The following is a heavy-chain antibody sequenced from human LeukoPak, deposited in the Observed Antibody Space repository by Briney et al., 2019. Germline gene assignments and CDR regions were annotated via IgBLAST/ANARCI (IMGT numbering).Heavy chain of an antibody. CDR3: ARDTTAGSGDNWFDP. V-gene: IGHV4-59*01. J-gene: IGHJ5*02. CDR1: GGSISSYY. D-gene: IGHD3-10*01. Sequence: SETLSLTCTVSGGSISSYYWSWVRQPPGKGLEWIGYIYYSGSTNYNPSLKSRVTISVDTSKNQFSLKLSSVTAADTAVYYCARDTTAGSGDNWFDPWGQGTLVTVSS. CDR2: IYYSGST.